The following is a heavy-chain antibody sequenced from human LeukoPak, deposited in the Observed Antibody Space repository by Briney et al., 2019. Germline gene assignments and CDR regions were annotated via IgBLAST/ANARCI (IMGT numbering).Heavy chain of an antibody. CDR1: GFTFSSYA. Sequence: GGSLRLSCAASGFTFSSYAMSWVRQAPGKGLEWVSAISGSGGSTYYADSVKGRFTISRDNSKHTLYLQMNSLRAEDTAVYYCAKELVYYDSSGYSGYYFDYWGQGTLVTVSS. V-gene: IGHV3-23*01. D-gene: IGHD3-22*01. CDR2: ISGSGGST. J-gene: IGHJ4*02. CDR3: AKELVYYDSSGYSGYYFDY.